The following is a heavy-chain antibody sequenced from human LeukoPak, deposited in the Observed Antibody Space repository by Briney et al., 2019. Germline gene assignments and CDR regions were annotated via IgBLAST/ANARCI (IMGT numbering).Heavy chain of an antibody. V-gene: IGHV1-69*13. CDR1: GGTFSSYA. J-gene: IGHJ4*02. Sequence: GASVKVSCKASGGTFSSYAISWVRQAPGQGLEWMGGIIPIFGTANYAQKFQGRVTITADESTSTAYMELSSLRSEDTAVYYCASSEMATITVFYFDYWGQGTLVTVSS. D-gene: IGHD5-24*01. CDR2: IIPIFGTA. CDR3: ASSEMATITVFYFDY.